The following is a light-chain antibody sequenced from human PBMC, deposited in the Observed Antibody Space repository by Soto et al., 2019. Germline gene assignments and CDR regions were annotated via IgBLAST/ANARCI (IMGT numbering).Light chain of an antibody. J-gene: IGLJ1*01. CDR2: EVS. V-gene: IGLV2-14*01. CDR3: SSYTSSSTLV. CDR1: SSDVGGYNY. Sequence: QSALTQPASVSGSPGQSITISCTGTSSDVGGYNYVSWYQQHPGKAHKLMIYEVSNRPSGVSNLFSGSKSGNTASLTISGLQAEDEADYYCSSYTSSSTLVFGTGTKLTVL.